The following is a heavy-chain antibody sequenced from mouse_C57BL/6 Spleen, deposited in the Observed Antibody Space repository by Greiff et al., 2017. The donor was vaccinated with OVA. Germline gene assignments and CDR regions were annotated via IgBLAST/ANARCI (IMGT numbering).Heavy chain of an antibody. Sequence: QVQLQQPGAELVKPGASVKLSCKASGYTFTSYWMHWVKQRPGQGLEWIGMIHPNSGSTNYNEKFKSKATLTVDKSSSTAYMQLSSLTSEDSAVYYGAGRCPYYYAMGCWGQGTSVTVAT. CDR1: GYTFTSYW. CDR3: AGRCPYYYAMGC. J-gene: IGHJ4*01. D-gene: IGHD1-1*01. CDR2: IHPNSGST. V-gene: IGHV1-64*01.